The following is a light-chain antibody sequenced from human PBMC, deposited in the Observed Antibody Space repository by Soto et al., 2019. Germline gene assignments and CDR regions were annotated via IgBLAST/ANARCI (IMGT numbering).Light chain of an antibody. CDR2: QAS. CDR1: RSISTW. Sequence: DIQMTQSPSTLSASVGDRVTINCRASRSISTWLAWYQHRPGKAPKLLIYQASSLEDGVPSRFSVSGSVTEFTLTISSLQPDDFATSYCQQYISDSRTFGQGTKVESK. J-gene: IGKJ2*02. CDR3: QQYISDSRT. V-gene: IGKV1-5*03.